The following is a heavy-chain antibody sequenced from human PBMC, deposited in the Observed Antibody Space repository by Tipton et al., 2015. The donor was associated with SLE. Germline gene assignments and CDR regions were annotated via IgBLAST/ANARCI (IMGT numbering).Heavy chain of an antibody. Sequence: TLSLTCTVSGGSISSYYWSWIRQPPGEGLEWIGYIYYSGSTNYNPSLKSRVTISVDTSKNQFSLKLSSVTAADTAVYYCARDLGRLYFDYWGQGTPVTVSS. J-gene: IGHJ4*02. D-gene: IGHD3-16*01. CDR2: IYYSGST. CDR3: ARDLGRLYFDY. CDR1: GGSISSYY. V-gene: IGHV4-59*01.